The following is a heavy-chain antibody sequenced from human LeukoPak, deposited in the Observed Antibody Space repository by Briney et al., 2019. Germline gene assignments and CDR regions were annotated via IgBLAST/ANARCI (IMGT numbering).Heavy chain of an antibody. J-gene: IGHJ3*02. CDR2: ISSSSSYI. CDR3: ARHPPYNDAFDI. CDR1: GFTFSSYS. D-gene: IGHD1-1*01. V-gene: IGHV3-21*01. Sequence: PGGSLRLSCAASGFTFSSYSMNWVRQAPGKGLEWVSSISSSSSYIYYADSVKGRFTISRDNAKNSLYLQMNSLRAEDTAVYYCARHPPYNDAFDIWGQGTMVTVSS.